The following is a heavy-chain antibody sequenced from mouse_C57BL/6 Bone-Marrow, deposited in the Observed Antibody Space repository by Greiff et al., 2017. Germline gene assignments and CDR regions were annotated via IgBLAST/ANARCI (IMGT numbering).Heavy chain of an antibody. Sequence: VQLKESGPGLVKPSQSLSLTCSVTGYSITSGYYWNWIRQFPGNKLEWMGYISYDGSNNYNPALKNRISITRDPSTNQFFLKLNSVTTEDTATYYCARVGWITTVVAEDYWGQGTTLTVSS. CDR3: ARVGWITTVVAEDY. J-gene: IGHJ2*01. CDR2: ISYDGSN. D-gene: IGHD1-1*01. CDR1: GYSITSGYY. V-gene: IGHV3-6*01.